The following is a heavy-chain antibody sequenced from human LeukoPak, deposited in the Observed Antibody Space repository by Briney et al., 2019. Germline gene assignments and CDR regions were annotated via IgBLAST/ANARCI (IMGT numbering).Heavy chain of an antibody. CDR3: ARDPDSSSWYYFDY. V-gene: IGHV3-23*01. CDR1: GFTFSSYA. CDR2: ISGSGGST. J-gene: IGHJ4*02. Sequence: GGSLRLSCAASGFTFSSYAMSWVRQAPGKGLEWVSAISGSGGSTYYADSVKGRFTISRDNTKNTLYLQMNSLRAEDTAVYYCARDPDSSSWYYFDYWGQGTLVTVSS. D-gene: IGHD6-13*01.